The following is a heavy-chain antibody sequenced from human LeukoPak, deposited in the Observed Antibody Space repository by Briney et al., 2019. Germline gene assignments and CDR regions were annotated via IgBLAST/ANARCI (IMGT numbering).Heavy chain of an antibody. J-gene: IGHJ6*03. Sequence: ASVKVSCKASGGTFGSYAISWVRQAPGQGLEWMGGIIPIFGTANYAQKFQGRVTITADESTSTAYMELSSLRSEDTAVYYCARGPNGPPADTGYEVHYPNYYYYYMDVWGKGTTVTVSS. V-gene: IGHV1-69*01. CDR1: GGTFGSYA. D-gene: IGHD5-18*01. CDR2: IIPIFGTA. CDR3: ARGPNGPPADTGYEVHYPNYYYYYMDV.